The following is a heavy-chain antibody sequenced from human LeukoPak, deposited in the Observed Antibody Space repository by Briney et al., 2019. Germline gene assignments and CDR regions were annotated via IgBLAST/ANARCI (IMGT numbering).Heavy chain of an antibody. CDR3: VRDRPHNCFDP. D-gene: IGHD6-6*01. CDR1: EFTFSAHW. V-gene: IGHV3-74*01. J-gene: IGHJ5*02. CDR2: IDNDGTNT. Sequence: PGGSLRLSCAASEFTFSAHWMHWVRQVPGKGLVYIAYIDNDGTNTNYADSVKGRFTISRDNAKNTLYLQMNSLRGEDTAVYYCVRDRPHNCFDPWGQGTLVTVSS.